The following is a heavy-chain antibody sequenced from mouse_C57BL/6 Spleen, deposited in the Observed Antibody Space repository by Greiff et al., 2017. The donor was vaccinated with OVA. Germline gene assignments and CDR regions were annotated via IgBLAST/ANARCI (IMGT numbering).Heavy chain of an antibody. J-gene: IGHJ2*01. CDR1: GFSLTSYG. CDR3: AKEAMVTKYYFDY. D-gene: IGHD2-2*01. Sequence: VHLVESGPGLVAPLQSLSITCTVSGFSLTSYGVSWVRQPPGKGLEWLGVIWGDGSTNYHSALISRLSISKDNSKSQVFLKLNSLQTDDTAMYYCAKEAMVTKYYFDYWGQGTTLTVSS. V-gene: IGHV2-3*01. CDR2: IWGDGST.